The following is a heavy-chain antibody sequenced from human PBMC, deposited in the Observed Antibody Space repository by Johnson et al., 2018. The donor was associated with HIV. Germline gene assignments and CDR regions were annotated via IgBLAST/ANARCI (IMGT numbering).Heavy chain of an antibody. V-gene: IGHV3-30*04. CDR2: ISCAGTDK. D-gene: IGHD3-10*01. J-gene: IGHJ3*02. Sequence: QVQLVESGGGVVQPGRSLRLSCAASGFTFSNYAMHWVRQAPGRALEWVAVISCAGTDKYYADSVRGRFTISRDNSKNTLYLQMNRLRAEDTALYYRARPPPFMGNYGSGSWWAFDIWGQGTMVTVSS. CDR3: ARPPPFMGNYGSGSWWAFDI. CDR1: GFTFSNYA.